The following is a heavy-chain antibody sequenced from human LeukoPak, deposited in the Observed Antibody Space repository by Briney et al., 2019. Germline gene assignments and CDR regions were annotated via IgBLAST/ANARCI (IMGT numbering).Heavy chain of an antibody. Sequence: TLSETLSLTCTVSGGSIGSHYWTWIRQTPGKGLEWIGYVYDIGSTNYNPSLKSRVTISVDTSKNQFSLKLSSVTAADTAVYYCARHPRTAVAGTAFLGYWGQGTLVTVSS. CDR2: VYDIGST. V-gene: IGHV4-59*08. D-gene: IGHD6-19*01. J-gene: IGHJ4*02. CDR3: ARHPRTAVAGTAFLGY. CDR1: GGSIGSHY.